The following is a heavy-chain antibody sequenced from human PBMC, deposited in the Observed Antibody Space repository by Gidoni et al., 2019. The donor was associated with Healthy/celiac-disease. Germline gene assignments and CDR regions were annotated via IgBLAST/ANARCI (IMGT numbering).Heavy chain of an antibody. Sequence: QVQLQESGPGLVKPSQTLSLTCPVSGGSIRRGDYYLSWIRQPPGKGLEWIGYIYYSGSTYYNPSLKSRVTISVDTSKNQFSLKLSSVTAADTAVYYCAREGPGYCSSTSCHSNWFDPWGQGTLVTVSS. V-gene: IGHV4-30-4*01. CDR3: AREGPGYCSSTSCHSNWFDP. CDR2: IYYSGST. J-gene: IGHJ5*02. D-gene: IGHD2-2*01. CDR1: GGSIRRGDYY.